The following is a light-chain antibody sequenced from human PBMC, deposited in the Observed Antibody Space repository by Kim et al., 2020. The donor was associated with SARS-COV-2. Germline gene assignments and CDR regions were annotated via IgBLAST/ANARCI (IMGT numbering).Light chain of an antibody. Sequence: DVVMTQSPLSLPVTLGQPASISCRSSQSLVYSDGNTYLNWFQQRPGRSPRRLIYKVSNRDSGVPDRFSGSGSGTDFTLKISRVEAEDVGVYYCMQGGTFGQGTKLEI. CDR3: MQGGT. CDR2: KVS. J-gene: IGKJ2*01. V-gene: IGKV2-30*01. CDR1: QSLVYSDGNTY.